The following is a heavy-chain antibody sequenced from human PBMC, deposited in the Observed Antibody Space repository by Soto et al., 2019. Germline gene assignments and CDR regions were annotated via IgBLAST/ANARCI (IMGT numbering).Heavy chain of an antibody. CDR3: ARTSYYYDSSGYPYYFDY. J-gene: IGHJ4*02. CDR2: IIPIFGTA. V-gene: IGHV1-69*06. CDR1: GGTFSSYA. D-gene: IGHD3-22*01. Sequence: EASVKVSCKASGGTFSSYAISWVRQAPGQGLEWMGGIIPIFGTANYAQKFQGRVTITADKSTSTAYMELSSLRSEDTAVYYCARTSYYYDSSGYPYYFDYWGQGTLVTVSS.